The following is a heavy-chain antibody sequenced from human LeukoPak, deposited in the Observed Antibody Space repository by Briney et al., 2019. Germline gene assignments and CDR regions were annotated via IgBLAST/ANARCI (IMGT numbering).Heavy chain of an antibody. CDR2: INHSGST. V-gene: IGHV4-34*01. CDR3: ARHTVNYYYYMDV. D-gene: IGHD2-2*02. CDR1: GGSFSGYY. J-gene: IGHJ6*03. Sequence: SETLSLTCAVYGGSFSGYYWSWIRQPPGKGLEWIGEINHSGSTNYNPSLKSRVTISVDTSKNQFSLKLSSVTAADTAVYYCARHTVNYYYYMDVWGKGTTVTISS.